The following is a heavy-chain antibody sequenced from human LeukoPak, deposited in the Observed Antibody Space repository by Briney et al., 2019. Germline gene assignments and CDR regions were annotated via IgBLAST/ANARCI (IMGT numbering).Heavy chain of an antibody. D-gene: IGHD2-15*01. CDR2: IYTSGGT. J-gene: IGHJ4*02. CDR1: GGSINTYY. Sequence: SETLSLTCTVSGGSINTYYWSWLRQPPGKGLEWIGYIYTSGGTSYNPSLKTRVAMSADTSKNQFSLKLSSVTATDTAIYYCARRDSSGVFSPWGQGTLVTVSS. V-gene: IGHV4-4*09. CDR3: ARRDSSGVFSP.